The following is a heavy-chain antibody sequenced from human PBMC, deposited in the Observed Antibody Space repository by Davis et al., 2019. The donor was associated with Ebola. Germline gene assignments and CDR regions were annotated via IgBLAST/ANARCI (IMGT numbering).Heavy chain of an antibody. Sequence: AGSLSLSCAASGLTSDDSAIPRVCQSPGKGLECVSLINGDGTLTYYADSVKGRFSISRDNSKNSLYLQMNSLTSEDTAIYYCGKADCGGDCRVVDIWGQGTLVTVSA. D-gene: IGHD2-21*02. CDR2: INGDGTLT. CDR3: GKADCGGDCRVVDI. J-gene: IGHJ4*02. V-gene: IGHV3-43*02. CDR1: GLTSDDSA.